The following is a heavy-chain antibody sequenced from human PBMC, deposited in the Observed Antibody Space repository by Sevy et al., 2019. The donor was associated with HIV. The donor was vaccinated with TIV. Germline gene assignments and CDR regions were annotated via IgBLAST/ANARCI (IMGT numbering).Heavy chain of an antibody. V-gene: IGHV3-30*18. D-gene: IGHD6-6*01. Sequence: GGSLRLSCAASGFTFSSYGMHWVRQAPGKGLEWVAVISYDGSNKYDADSVKGRFTISRGNSKNTLYLQMNSLRAEDTAVYYCAKDRWAARLRYYGMDVGGQGTTVTVSS. CDR1: GFTFSSYG. CDR2: ISYDGSNK. J-gene: IGHJ6*02. CDR3: AKDRWAARLRYYGMDV.